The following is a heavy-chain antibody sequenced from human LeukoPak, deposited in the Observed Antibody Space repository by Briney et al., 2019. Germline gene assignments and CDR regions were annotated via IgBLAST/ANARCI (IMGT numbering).Heavy chain of an antibody. Sequence: GGSLTLSCAASGFTFDDYAMHWVRRAPGKGLEWVSLTSGDGGSTYYADSVKGRFTISRDNSKNSLYLQMNSLRTEDTALYYCAKDIRGRLLWFGELFSYYFDYWGQGTLVTVSS. J-gene: IGHJ4*02. CDR3: AKDIRGRLLWFGELFSYYFDY. CDR1: GFTFDDYA. V-gene: IGHV3-43*02. D-gene: IGHD3-10*01. CDR2: TSGDGGST.